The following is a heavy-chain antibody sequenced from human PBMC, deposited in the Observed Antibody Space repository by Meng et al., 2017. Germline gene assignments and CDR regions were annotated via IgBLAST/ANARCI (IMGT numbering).Heavy chain of an antibody. D-gene: IGHD3-9*01. CDR1: GDSVSSNSAA. CDR2: TYYRSKWYN. V-gene: IGHV6-1*01. CDR3: ARGTGQTGHFDY. Sequence: QVPLQQSCPGLVKSSQTLSLTCAICGDSVSSNSAAWNWIRQSPSRGLEWLGRTYYRSKWYNDYAVSVKSRIPINPDTSKNQFSLQLNSVTPEDTAVYYCARGTGQTGHFDYWGQGTLVTVSS. J-gene: IGHJ4*02.